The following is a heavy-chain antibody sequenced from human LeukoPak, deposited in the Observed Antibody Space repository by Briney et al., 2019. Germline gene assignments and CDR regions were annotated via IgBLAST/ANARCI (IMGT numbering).Heavy chain of an antibody. Sequence: GGSLRLSCAASGFTFSSYWMHWVRQAPGKGLVWVSRIKSDGSSTSYADSVKGRFTISRDNAKNTLYLQMNSLRAEDTAVYYCARWGGGYYGSGSYFGYWGQGTLVTVSS. CDR1: GFTFSSYW. CDR2: IKSDGSST. D-gene: IGHD3-10*01. CDR3: ARWGGGYYGSGSYFGY. J-gene: IGHJ4*02. V-gene: IGHV3-74*01.